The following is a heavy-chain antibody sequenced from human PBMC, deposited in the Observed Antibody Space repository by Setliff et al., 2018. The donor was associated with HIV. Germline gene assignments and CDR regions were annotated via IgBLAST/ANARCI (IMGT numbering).Heavy chain of an antibody. CDR1: GYSFTTYA. CDR2: IIPIIGIT. Sequence: SVKVSCKASGYSFTTYAISWVRQAPGQGLEWMGGIIPIIGITNQAQKFQGRVTITADKSTNTAYMELSSLRSEDTAVYYCAKDRGRGNWLDPWGQGTLVTVS. J-gene: IGHJ5*02. D-gene: IGHD3-16*01. V-gene: IGHV1-69*10. CDR3: AKDRGRGNWLDP.